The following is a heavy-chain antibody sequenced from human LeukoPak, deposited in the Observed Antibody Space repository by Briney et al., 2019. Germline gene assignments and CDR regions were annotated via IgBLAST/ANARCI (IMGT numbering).Heavy chain of an antibody. V-gene: IGHV3-30*02. CDR1: GFTFSSYG. CDR3: ARHDLLSGYYALDY. J-gene: IGHJ4*02. CDR2: IRYDSSDK. D-gene: IGHD3-3*01. Sequence: PGGSLRLSCAASGFTFSSYGMHWVRQAPGKGLEWVAFIRYDSSDKYNADSVKGRFTISRDNAQNSLYLQMHSLTVDDTAVYYCARHDLLSGYYALDYWGPGTLVIVSS.